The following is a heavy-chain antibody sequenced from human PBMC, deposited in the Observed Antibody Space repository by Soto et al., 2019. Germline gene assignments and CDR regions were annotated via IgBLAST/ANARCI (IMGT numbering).Heavy chain of an antibody. CDR3: ARDYYGSGILNWFDP. Sequence: SETLSLTCTVSGGSISSYYWSWIRQPPGKGLEWIGYIYYSGSTNYNPSLKSRVTISVDTSKNQFSLKLSSVTAADTAVYYCARDYYGSGILNWFDPWGQGTLVTVSS. CDR1: GGSISSYY. V-gene: IGHV4-59*01. CDR2: IYYSGST. J-gene: IGHJ5*02. D-gene: IGHD3-10*01.